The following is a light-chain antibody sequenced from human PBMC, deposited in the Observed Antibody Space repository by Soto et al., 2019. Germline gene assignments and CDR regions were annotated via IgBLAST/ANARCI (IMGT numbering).Light chain of an antibody. CDR1: SSDVGAYNY. CDR2: DVS. J-gene: IGLJ1*01. Sequence: QSALTQPASVSGSPGQSITISCTGTSSDVGAYNYVSWYQQHPGKAPKLMTYDVSNRPSGVSNRFSGSKSGNTASLTISGLQAEDEADYYCSSYTGSTTLYVLGTGTKLTVL. V-gene: IGLV2-14*01. CDR3: SSYTGSTTLYV.